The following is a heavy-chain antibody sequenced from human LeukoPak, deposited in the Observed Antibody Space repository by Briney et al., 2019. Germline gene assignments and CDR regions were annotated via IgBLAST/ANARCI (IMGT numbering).Heavy chain of an antibody. D-gene: IGHD3-22*01. J-gene: IGHJ4*02. CDR2: TYYRSKWYH. CDR1: GDSASSNSAA. CDR3: ARDRDYYDTSGYHTYYFDY. Sequence: SQTLSLTCAISGDSASSNSAAWNWIRQSPSRGLEWLGRTYYRSKWYHDYAVSVKSRITINPDTSKNQFSLQLNSVTPEDTAVYYCARDRDYYDTSGYHTYYFDYWGQGTLVTVSS. V-gene: IGHV6-1*01.